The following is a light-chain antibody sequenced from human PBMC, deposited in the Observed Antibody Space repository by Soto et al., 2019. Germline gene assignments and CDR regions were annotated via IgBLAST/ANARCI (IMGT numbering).Light chain of an antibody. J-gene: IGLJ1*01. CDR1: SSNIGAGYD. Sequence: QSVLTQPPSGSGAPGQRVTISCTGSSSNIGAGYDVHWYQQLPGTAPKLLIYGNSNRPSGVPDRSSGSKSGTSASLAITGLQAEDEAYYYCQSYDSSLSGYVFGTGTTLTVL. V-gene: IGLV1-40*01. CDR3: QSYDSSLSGYV. CDR2: GNS.